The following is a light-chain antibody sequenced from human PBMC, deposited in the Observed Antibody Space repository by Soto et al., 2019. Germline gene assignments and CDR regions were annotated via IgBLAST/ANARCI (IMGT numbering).Light chain of an antibody. CDR2: GAS. Sequence: IVLAQSPGTLSLSPGERATLSWRASQSVSSSYLAWYQQKPGQAPRLLIYGASSRATGIPDRFSGSGSGTDFTLTISRLEPEDFAVYYCQQYGSSSWTFGQGTKVEIK. CDR1: QSVSSSY. V-gene: IGKV3-20*01. CDR3: QQYGSSSWT. J-gene: IGKJ1*01.